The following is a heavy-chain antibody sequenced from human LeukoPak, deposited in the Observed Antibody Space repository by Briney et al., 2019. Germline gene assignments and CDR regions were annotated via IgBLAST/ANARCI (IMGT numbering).Heavy chain of an antibody. J-gene: IGHJ5*02. V-gene: IGHV3-53*01. D-gene: IGHD6-13*01. CDR1: GLTVSSNY. CDR3: VTGYPIWFDP. CDR2: VTSGGGHI. Sequence: GGSLRLSCPASGLTVSSNYMSWVRQAPGKGLEWVSGVTSGGGHIYYADFVKGRFTISRDDSKNTLFLQMDSLRVEDTAVYYCVTGYPIWFDPWGQGTLVTVSS.